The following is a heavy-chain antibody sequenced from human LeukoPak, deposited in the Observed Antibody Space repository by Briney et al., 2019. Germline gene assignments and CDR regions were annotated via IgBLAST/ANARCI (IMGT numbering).Heavy chain of an antibody. Sequence: ASVKVSCKASGYTFTSYDINWVRQATGQGLEWMGWMNPNDGNTGYAQKFQGRVTMTRNTSISTAYMELSSLRSEDTAVYYCARGGMLLAGQYMDVWGKGTTVTVSS. CDR3: ARGGMLLAGQYMDV. V-gene: IGHV1-8*01. J-gene: IGHJ6*03. CDR2: MNPNDGNT. CDR1: GYTFTSYD. D-gene: IGHD1-14*01.